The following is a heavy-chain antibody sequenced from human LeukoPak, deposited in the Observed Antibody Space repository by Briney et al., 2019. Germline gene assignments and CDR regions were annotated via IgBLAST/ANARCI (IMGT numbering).Heavy chain of an antibody. CDR1: GFTFGPFW. V-gene: IGHV3-74*01. CDR3: VRDQGRYFFDY. D-gene: IGHD1-14*01. CDR2: INSDGRTT. J-gene: IGHJ4*02. Sequence: PGGSLRLSCAASGFTFGPFWMHWVRQAPEKGLVWVSRINSDGRTTNYADSVKGRFTISRDNAKNIVYLQMNSLRVEDTAVYYCVRDQGRYFFDYWGQGTLVTVSS.